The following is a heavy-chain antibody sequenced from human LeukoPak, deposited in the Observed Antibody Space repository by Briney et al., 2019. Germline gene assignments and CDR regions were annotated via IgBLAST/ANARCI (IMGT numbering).Heavy chain of an antibody. CDR3: ATVTHRGGLVYYYGMDV. J-gene: IGHJ6*02. D-gene: IGHD3-10*01. Sequence: GRSLRLSCAASGFTFSSYAMHWVRQAPGKGLEWVAVISYDGSNKYYADSVKGRFTISRDNSKNTLYLQMNSLRAEDTAVYYCATVTHRGGLVYYYGMDVWGQGTTVTVSS. V-gene: IGHV3-30*14. CDR2: ISYDGSNK. CDR1: GFTFSSYA.